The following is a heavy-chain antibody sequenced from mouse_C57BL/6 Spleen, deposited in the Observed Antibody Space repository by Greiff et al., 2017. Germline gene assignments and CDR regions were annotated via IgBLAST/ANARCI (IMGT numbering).Heavy chain of an antibody. D-gene: IGHD2-12*01. CDR3: SRRELLPIYYLDY. CDR1: GYTFTSYW. J-gene: IGHJ2*01. V-gene: IGHV1-69*01. CDR2: IDPSDSYT. Sequence: QVQLQQPGAELVMPGASVKLSCKASGYTFTSYWMHWVKQRPGQGLEWIGEIDPSDSYTNYNQKFKGKSTLTVDKSSSTAYMQLSSLTSEDSAVYDCSRRELLPIYYLDYWGQGTTLTVSA.